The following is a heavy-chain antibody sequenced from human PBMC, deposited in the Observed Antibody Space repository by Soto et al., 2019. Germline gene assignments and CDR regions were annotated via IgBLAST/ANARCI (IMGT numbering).Heavy chain of an antibody. CDR2: FDPEDGET. Sequence: ASVKVSCKVSGYTLTELSMHWVRQAPGKGLEWIGGFDPEDGETIYAQKFQGRVTMTEDTSTDTAYMELSSLRSEDTAVYYCATTSYYDSSGYYFGFDPWGQGTMVTVYS. CDR1: GYTLTELS. CDR3: ATTSYYDSSGYYFGFDP. D-gene: IGHD3-22*01. V-gene: IGHV1-24*01. J-gene: IGHJ5*02.